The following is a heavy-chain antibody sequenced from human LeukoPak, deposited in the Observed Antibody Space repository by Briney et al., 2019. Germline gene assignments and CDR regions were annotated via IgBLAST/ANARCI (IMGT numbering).Heavy chain of an antibody. D-gene: IGHD2-2*01. CDR3: ARTVVPAATPLFSYYYYMDV. CDR2: ISSSSSTI. J-gene: IGHJ6*03. V-gene: IGHV3-48*04. CDR1: GFTFSSYS. Sequence: GGSLRLSCAASGFTFSSYSMNWVRQAPGKGLEWVSYISSSSSTIYYVDSVKGRFTISRDNAKNSLYLQMNSLRAEDTAVYYCARTVVPAATPLFSYYYYMDVWGKGTTVTVSS.